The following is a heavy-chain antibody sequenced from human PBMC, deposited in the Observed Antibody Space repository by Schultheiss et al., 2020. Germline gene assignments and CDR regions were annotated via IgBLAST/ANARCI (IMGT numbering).Heavy chain of an antibody. D-gene: IGHD1-1*01. V-gene: IGHV4-30-4*01. Sequence: SETLSLTCTVSGGSISSGDYYWSWIRQPPGKGLEWIGYIYYSGSTYYNPSLKSRVTIYVDTSKNQFSLNLSSVTAADTAVYYCARERYEGFDYWGQGTLVTVSS. CDR1: GGSISSGDYY. CDR2: IYYSGST. J-gene: IGHJ4*02. CDR3: ARERYEGFDY.